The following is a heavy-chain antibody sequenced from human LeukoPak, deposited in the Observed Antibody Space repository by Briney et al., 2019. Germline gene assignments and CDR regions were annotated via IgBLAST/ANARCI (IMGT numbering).Heavy chain of an antibody. Sequence: SVKVSCKASGGTFSSYAISWVRQAPGQGLEWMGGIIPIFGTANYAQQFQGRVTITADESTSTAYMELSSLRSEDTAVYYCARDSDRYSSTSPYYGMDVWGQGTTVTVSS. D-gene: IGHD2-2*01. CDR1: GGTFSSYA. V-gene: IGHV1-69*13. CDR2: IIPIFGTA. CDR3: ARDSDRYSSTSPYYGMDV. J-gene: IGHJ6*02.